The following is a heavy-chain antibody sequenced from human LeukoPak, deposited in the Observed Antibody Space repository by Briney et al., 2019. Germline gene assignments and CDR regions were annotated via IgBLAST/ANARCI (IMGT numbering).Heavy chain of an antibody. CDR3: ARDFVSYYYDVWSGSGLYGMDV. Sequence: GGSLRLSCAASGFTFSSYAMHWVRQAPGKGLEWVAVISYDGSNKYYADSVKGRFTISRDNSKNTLYLQMNSLRAEDTAVYYCARDFVSYYYDVWSGSGLYGMDVWGQGTTVTVSS. CDR2: ISYDGSNK. V-gene: IGHV3-30-3*01. D-gene: IGHD3-3*01. J-gene: IGHJ6*02. CDR1: GFTFSSYA.